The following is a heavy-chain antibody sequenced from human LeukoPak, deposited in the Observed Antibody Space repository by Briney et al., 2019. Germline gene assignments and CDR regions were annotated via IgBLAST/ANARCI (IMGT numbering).Heavy chain of an antibody. CDR3: ARDYYYGSGSYWHYYYYGMDV. Sequence: SETLSLTCTVSGGSISSYYWSWIRQPAGKGLEWIGRIYTSGSTNYNPSLKSRVTMSGDTSKNQFSLKLSSVTAADTAVYYCARDYYYGSGSYWHYYYYGMDVWGQGTTVTVSS. V-gene: IGHV4-4*07. CDR2: IYTSGST. CDR1: GGSISSYY. J-gene: IGHJ6*02. D-gene: IGHD3-10*01.